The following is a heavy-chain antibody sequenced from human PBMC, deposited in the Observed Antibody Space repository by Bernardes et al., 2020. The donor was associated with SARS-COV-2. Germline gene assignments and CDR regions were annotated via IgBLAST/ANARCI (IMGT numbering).Heavy chain of an antibody. D-gene: IGHD3-3*01. V-gene: IGHV4-31*03. J-gene: IGHJ5*02. CDR1: GGSISSVGYY. CDR2: IYYSGST. CDR3: ASATRITIFGVVNWFDP. Sequence: SETLSLTRTVSGGSISSVGYYWSWIRQHPGKGLEWIGYIYYSGSTYYNPSLKSRVTISVDTSKNQFSLKLSSVTAADTAVYYCASATRITIFGVVNWFDPWGKGTLITVSS.